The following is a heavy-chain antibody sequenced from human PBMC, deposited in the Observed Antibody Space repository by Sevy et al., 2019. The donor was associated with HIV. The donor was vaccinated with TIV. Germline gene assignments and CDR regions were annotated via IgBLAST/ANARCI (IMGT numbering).Heavy chain of an antibody. CDR1: GFTFSDYT. J-gene: IGHJ5*01. CDR3: TRVRGLLGWFDS. D-gene: IGHD3-10*01. V-gene: IGHV3-30*04. Sequence: GGSLRLSCAASGFTFSDYTIHWVRQAPGKGLGWVSVISYDGSRTSYADSVKGRFTISRDNSKNTLFLQMNSLRAEDTAVYYCTRVRGLLGWFDSWGQGTLVTVSS. CDR2: ISYDGSRT.